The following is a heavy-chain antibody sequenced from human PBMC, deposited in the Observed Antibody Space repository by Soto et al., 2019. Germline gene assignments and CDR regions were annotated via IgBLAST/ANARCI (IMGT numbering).Heavy chain of an antibody. CDR2: IYYSGST. J-gene: IGHJ4*02. D-gene: IGHD5-18*01. V-gene: IGHV4-61*01. CDR3: ARVGIQLWYFDY. Sequence: SETLSLTCTVSGGSVCSGSYYWSWIRQPPGKGLEWVGYIYYSGSTNYNPSLKSRVTISVDTSKNQFSLKLSSVTAADTAVYYCARVGIQLWYFDYWGQGTLVTVSS. CDR1: GGSVCSGSYY.